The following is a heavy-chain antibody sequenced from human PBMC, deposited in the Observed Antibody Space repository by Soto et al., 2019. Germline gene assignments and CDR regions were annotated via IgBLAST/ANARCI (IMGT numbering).Heavy chain of an antibody. CDR3: AAGITAVEMATIRSAFDI. V-gene: IGHV4-34*01. CDR1: GGCCSGDY. D-gene: IGHD5-12*01. J-gene: IGHJ3*02. Sequence: SETLSLTCAVYGGCCSGDYWSWIRQPPGKGMEWIGEINHSGSTNYNPSLKSRVTISVDTSKNQFSRKLSSVTAADTAVYYCAAGITAVEMATIRSAFDIWGQGTMVTVS. CDR2: INHSGST.